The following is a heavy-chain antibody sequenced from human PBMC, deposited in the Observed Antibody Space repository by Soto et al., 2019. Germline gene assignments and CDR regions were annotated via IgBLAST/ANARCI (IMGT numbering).Heavy chain of an antibody. CDR2: IYYSGST. CDR1: GGSISSYY. J-gene: IGHJ4*02. Sequence: SETLSLTCTVSGGSISSYYWSWIRQPPGKGLEWIGYIYYSGSTNYSPSLKSRVTISVDTSKNQFSLKLSSVTAADTAVYYCASTRYCSGGSCYSGFDYWGQGTLVTVSS. D-gene: IGHD2-15*01. V-gene: IGHV4-59*08. CDR3: ASTRYCSGGSCYSGFDY.